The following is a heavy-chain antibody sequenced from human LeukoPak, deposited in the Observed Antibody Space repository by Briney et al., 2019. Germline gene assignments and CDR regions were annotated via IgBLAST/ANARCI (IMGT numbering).Heavy chain of an antibody. V-gene: IGHV1-69*13. Sequence: ASVKVSCKASGGTFSSYAISWVRQAPGQGLEWMGGIIPIFGTANYAQKFQGRVTITADESTSTAYMELSSLRSEDTAVYYCVRGGLGYCSSTSCYENYYYGMDVWGKGTTVTVSS. CDR2: IIPIFGTA. J-gene: IGHJ6*04. CDR1: GGTFSSYA. D-gene: IGHD2-2*01. CDR3: VRGGLGYCSSTSCYENYYYGMDV.